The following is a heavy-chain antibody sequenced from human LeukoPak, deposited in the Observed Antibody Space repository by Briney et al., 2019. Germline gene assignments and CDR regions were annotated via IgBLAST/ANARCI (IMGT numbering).Heavy chain of an antibody. CDR3: ARGRLWFGELLHYYYMDV. CDR2: INHSGST. Sequence: PSETLSLTCAVYGGSFSGYYWSWIRQPPGKGLEWIGEINHSGSTNYNPSLKSRVTISVDTSKNQFSLKLSSVTAADTAVYYCARGRLWFGELLHYYYMDVWGKGTTVTISS. D-gene: IGHD3-10*01. J-gene: IGHJ6*03. V-gene: IGHV4-34*01. CDR1: GGSFSGYY.